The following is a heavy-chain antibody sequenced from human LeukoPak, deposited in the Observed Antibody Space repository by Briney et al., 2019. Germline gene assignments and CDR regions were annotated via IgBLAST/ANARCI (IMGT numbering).Heavy chain of an antibody. CDR2: ISGSGGST. Sequence: ETLSLTCTVSGGSISSTDYYWGWIRQPPGKGLEWVSAISGSGGSTYYADSVKGRFTISRDNSKNTLYLQMNSLRAEDTAVYYCAPHPYYDSSGYGPLDYWGQGTLVTVSS. CDR1: GGSISSTDY. D-gene: IGHD3-22*01. J-gene: IGHJ4*02. V-gene: IGHV3-23*01. CDR3: APHPYYDSSGYGPLDY.